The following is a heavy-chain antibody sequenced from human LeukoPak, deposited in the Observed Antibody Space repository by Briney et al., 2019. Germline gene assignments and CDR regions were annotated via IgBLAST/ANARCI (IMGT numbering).Heavy chain of an antibody. D-gene: IGHD1-26*01. CDR3: AREGWELLYRSFDY. Sequence: PSETLSLTCTVSGYSISSGYYWGWIRQPPGKGLEWIGSIYYSGSTYYNPSLKSRVTISVDTSKNQFSLKLSSVTAADTAVYYCAREGWELLYRSFDYWGQGTLVTVSS. V-gene: IGHV4-38-2*02. CDR1: GYSISSGYY. CDR2: IYYSGST. J-gene: IGHJ4*02.